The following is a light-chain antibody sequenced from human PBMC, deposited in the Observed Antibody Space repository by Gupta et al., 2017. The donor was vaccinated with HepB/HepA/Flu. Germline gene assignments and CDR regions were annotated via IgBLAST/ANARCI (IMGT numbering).Light chain of an antibody. CDR2: GGS. CDR1: QSLIHSDGNIY. Sequence: DIVLTLIPLSSSVTLGQPASISGRSSQSLIHSDGNIYFTWLHQRPGQPPRLLIYGGSSRGSGVPDRFSGSGTGADFTLKISRVEAEDVGIYYCTQRKHFPSTFGQGTKVEIK. J-gene: IGKJ2*02. V-gene: IGKV2-24*01. CDR3: TQRKHFPST.